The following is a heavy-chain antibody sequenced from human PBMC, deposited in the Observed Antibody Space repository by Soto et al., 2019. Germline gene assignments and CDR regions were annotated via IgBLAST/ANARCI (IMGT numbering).Heavy chain of an antibody. CDR2: IYSGGST. CDR1: GFTVSSNY. V-gene: IGHV3-53*04. D-gene: IGHD3-10*01. J-gene: IGHJ3*02. CDR3: AITAGSMVRGVLHDAFDI. Sequence: GGSLRLSCAASGFTVSSNYMSWVRQAPGKGLEWVSVIYSGGSTYYADSVKGRFTISRHNSKNTLYLQMNSLRAEDTAVYYCAITAGSMVRGVLHDAFDIWGQGTMVTVSS.